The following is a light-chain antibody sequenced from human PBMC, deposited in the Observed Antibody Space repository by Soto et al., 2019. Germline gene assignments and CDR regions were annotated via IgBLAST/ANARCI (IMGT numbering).Light chain of an antibody. V-gene: IGKV3-15*01. J-gene: IGKJ4*01. CDR2: GAS. Sequence: EIVMTQSPATLSVSPGERATLSCRASQSIANRLAWYQQKPGQAPRLLIYGASTSATGVPARFSGSGSVTEFNLTISSLQSEDFAVYYCQQDNNWLALTFGGGTKVEIK. CDR3: QQDNNWLALT. CDR1: QSIANR.